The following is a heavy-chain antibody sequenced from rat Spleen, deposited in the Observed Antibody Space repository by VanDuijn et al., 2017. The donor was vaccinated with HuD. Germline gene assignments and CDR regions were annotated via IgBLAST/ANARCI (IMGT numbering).Heavy chain of an antibody. J-gene: IGHJ3*01. CDR1: GFTFSSFA. D-gene: IGHD1-1*01. CDR3: ARRSYYSGDDWFAY. V-gene: IGHV5-25*01. Sequence: EVQLVESGGGLVQPGRSMKLSCAASGFTFSSFAMAWVRQAPTKGLEWVASISYDGGNTYYQDSVKGRFTISRDNAKSSLYLQMNSLRSEDTATYYCARRSYYSGDDWFAYWGQGTLVTVSS. CDR2: ISYDGGNT.